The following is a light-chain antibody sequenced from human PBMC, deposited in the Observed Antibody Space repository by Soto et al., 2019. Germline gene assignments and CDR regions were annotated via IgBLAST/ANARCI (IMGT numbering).Light chain of an antibody. CDR2: GAS. CDR3: QQYGGSPYT. Sequence: EIVLTQSPGTLSLSPGERATLSCRASQSVSRSYLAWYQQKPGQAPRLLIYGASSRATGIPDRFSGSGSGTDFTLTISRLEPEDFAVYYCQQYGGSPYTFSQGTNVEIK. V-gene: IGKV3-20*01. J-gene: IGKJ2*01. CDR1: QSVSRSY.